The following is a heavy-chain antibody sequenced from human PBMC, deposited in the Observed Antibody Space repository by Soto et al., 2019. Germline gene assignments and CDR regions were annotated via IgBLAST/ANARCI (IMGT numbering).Heavy chain of an antibody. CDR1: GFTFSGSW. Sequence: GGSLRLSCAASGFTFSGSWMHWVRQAPGKGLVWVSRINSDGSSTAYAESVKGRFTISRDNARNTLYLQMSSLRAEDTAVYFCARDQTDSGGYSDSWGQGTLVTVSS. D-gene: IGHD3-22*01. J-gene: IGHJ4*02. CDR2: INSDGSST. CDR3: ARDQTDSGGYSDS. V-gene: IGHV3-74*01.